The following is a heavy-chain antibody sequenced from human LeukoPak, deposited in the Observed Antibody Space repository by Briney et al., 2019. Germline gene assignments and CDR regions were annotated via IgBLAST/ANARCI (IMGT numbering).Heavy chain of an antibody. J-gene: IGHJ5*02. D-gene: IGHD6-6*01. CDR1: GGSFSGYY. V-gene: IGHV4-34*01. Sequence: PSETLSLACAVYGGSFSGYYWSWIRQPPGKGLEWIGEINHSGSTNYNPSLKSRVTISVDTSKNQFSLKLSSVTAADTAVYYCARGIGLIAARWVYWFDPWGQGTLVTVSP. CDR2: INHSGST. CDR3: ARGIGLIAARWVYWFDP.